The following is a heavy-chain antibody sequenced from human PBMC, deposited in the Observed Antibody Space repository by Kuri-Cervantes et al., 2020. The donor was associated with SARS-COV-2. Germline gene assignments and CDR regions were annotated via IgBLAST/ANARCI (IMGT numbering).Heavy chain of an antibody. V-gene: IGHV4-38-2*01. CDR2: IYHSGST. CDR1: GYSISSGYY. Sequence: SETLSLTCAVSGYSISSGYYWGWIRQPPGKGLEWIGSIYHSGSTYYNPSLKSRVTISVDTSKNQFSLKLSSVTAADTAVYYCARWRYGMDVWGQGTTVTVSS. J-gene: IGHJ6*02. CDR3: ARWRYGMDV.